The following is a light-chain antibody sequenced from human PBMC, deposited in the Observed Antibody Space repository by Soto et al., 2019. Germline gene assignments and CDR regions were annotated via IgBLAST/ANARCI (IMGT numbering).Light chain of an antibody. CDR1: QSISSY. J-gene: IGKJ3*01. CDR3: QQSYSTPPFT. Sequence: DIQLTQSPSSLSASVGDRVTITCRASQSISSYLNWYQQKPGKAPKLLIYAASSLQSGVPSRFSGSGSGTDFTLTLSTLQPEDFATYYCQQSYSTPPFTFGPGTKVEI. CDR2: AAS. V-gene: IGKV1-39*01.